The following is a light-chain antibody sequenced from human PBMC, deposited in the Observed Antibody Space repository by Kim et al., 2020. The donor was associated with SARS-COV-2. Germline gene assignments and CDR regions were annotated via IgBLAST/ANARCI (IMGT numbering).Light chain of an antibody. CDR2: KDS. CDR1: ALPKQY. J-gene: IGLJ1*01. V-gene: IGLV3-25*03. Sequence: PGQTARITCSGEALPKQYSYWYQQKPGQAPVLVIYKDSERPSGIPERFSGSSSGTTVTLTISGVQAEDEADYYCQSADSSGTYDVFGTGTKVTVL. CDR3: QSADSSGTYDV.